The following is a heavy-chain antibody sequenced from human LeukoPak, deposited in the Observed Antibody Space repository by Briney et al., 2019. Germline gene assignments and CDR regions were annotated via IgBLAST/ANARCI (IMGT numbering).Heavy chain of an antibody. CDR3: AKTARVPDY. CDR1: GLIFSDFY. D-gene: IGHD6-6*01. Sequence: GGSLRLSCAASGLIFSDFYMSWVHQAAGKGLEYIAYISPSSHDIIYADSVKGRFTISRDNAKNSLYLQMNSLRAEDTAVYYCAKTARVPDYWGQGTQVTVSS. J-gene: IGHJ4*02. CDR2: ISPSSHDI. V-gene: IGHV3-11*06.